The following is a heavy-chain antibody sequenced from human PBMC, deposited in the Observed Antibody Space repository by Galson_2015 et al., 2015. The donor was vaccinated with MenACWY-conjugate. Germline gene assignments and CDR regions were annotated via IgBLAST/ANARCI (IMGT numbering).Heavy chain of an antibody. CDR1: GFTLMSYK. D-gene: IGHD6-19*01. J-gene: IGHJ4*02. V-gene: IGHV3-48*03. CDR2: IGNSGSPI. Sequence: SLRLCCAGSGFTLMSYKLNWVRQAPGKGLEWISFIGNSGSPIYYADSVKGRFTISRDNAKNSLFLHMNSLRAEDTAVYYCARGTYRSGSSIWGQGTLVTVSS. CDR3: ARGTYRSGSSI.